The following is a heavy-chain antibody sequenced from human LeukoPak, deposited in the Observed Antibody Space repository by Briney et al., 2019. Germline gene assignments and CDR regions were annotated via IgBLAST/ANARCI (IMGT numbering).Heavy chain of an antibody. Sequence: GGSLRLSCAASGSTFSNYVMSWVRQTPGKGLEWVASITGTGTSEFYADSVTGRFTIFRANSKNTLYLQMNSTTVDAPAVYYWAKGYTSSKNWFDLWGQGTRVSVSS. CDR1: GSTFSNYV. CDR2: ITGTGTSE. CDR3: AKGYTSSKNWFDL. V-gene: IGHV3-23*01. D-gene: IGHD2-2*01. J-gene: IGHJ5*02.